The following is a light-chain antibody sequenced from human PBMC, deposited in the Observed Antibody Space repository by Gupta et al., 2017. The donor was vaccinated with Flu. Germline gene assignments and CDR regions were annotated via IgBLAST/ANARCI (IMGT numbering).Light chain of an antibody. Sequence: QYAMAAPPSTSGSPGLGVIVSCAGGSNDVGEYNYVSWYQQYPGNAPKLVIFDVNKRPSGVPDRFSGSKSGNTASLTISGLQAEDEADYYCCSYAGSYTLVVFGGGTRLTVV. CDR2: DVN. V-gene: IGLV2-11*01. CDR3: CSYAGSYTLVV. CDR1: SNDVGEYNY. J-gene: IGLJ2*01.